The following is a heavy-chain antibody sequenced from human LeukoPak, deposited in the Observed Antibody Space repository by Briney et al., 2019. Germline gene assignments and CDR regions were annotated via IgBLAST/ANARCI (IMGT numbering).Heavy chain of an antibody. Sequence: GASVKVSCKASGYTFIGYYIHWVRQAPGQGLEWMGWINPNSGGTDFAQRFQGRVTMTRDTSISTVYMELSRLRSDDTAVYYCARDNSCISSSCGISYMDVWGKGTTVTVSS. D-gene: IGHD2-2*01. CDR3: ARDNSCISSSCGISYMDV. V-gene: IGHV1-2*02. CDR1: GYTFIGYY. CDR2: INPNSGGT. J-gene: IGHJ6*03.